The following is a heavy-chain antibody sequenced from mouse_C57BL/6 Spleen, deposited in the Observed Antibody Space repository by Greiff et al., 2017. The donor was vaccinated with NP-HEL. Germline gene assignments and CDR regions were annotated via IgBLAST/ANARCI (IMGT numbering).Heavy chain of an antibody. D-gene: IGHD3-1*01. CDR3: ARKGTAQATYYFDY. J-gene: IGHJ2*01. CDR2: IDPSDSYT. V-gene: IGHV1-50*01. Sequence: VQLQQPGAELVKPGASVKLSCKASGYTFTSYWMQWVKQRPGQGLEWIGEIDPSDSYTNYNQKFKGKATLTVDTSSSTAYMQLSSLTSEDSAVYYCARKGTAQATYYFDYWGQGTTLTVSS. CDR1: GYTFTSYW.